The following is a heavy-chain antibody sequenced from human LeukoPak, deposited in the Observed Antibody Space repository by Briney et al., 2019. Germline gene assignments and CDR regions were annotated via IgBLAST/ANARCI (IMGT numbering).Heavy chain of an antibody. CDR2: IGGSGSST. D-gene: IGHD3-10*01. CDR3: ANDYRSGSFHDF. CDR1: GFSFSSCA. Sequence: PGGSLRLSCAASGFSFSSCAMNWVRQAPGKGLEWVSAIGGSGSSTYYADSVKGRFTISRDNSKNTLYLQMNTLRAEDTAVYYCANDYRSGSFHDFWGQGTLVTVSS. V-gene: IGHV3-23*01. J-gene: IGHJ4*02.